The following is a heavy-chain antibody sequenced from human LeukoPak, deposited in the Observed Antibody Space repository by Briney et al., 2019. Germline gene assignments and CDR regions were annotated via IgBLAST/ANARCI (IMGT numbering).Heavy chain of an antibody. V-gene: IGHV3-21*01. CDR3: ARYYYDSSGVFDY. J-gene: IGHJ4*02. D-gene: IGHD3-22*01. Sequence: GGSLRLSCAASGFTFSSYSMNWVRQAPGKGLEWVSSISSSSSYIYYADSVKGRFTISRDNAKNSLYLQMNSLRAEDTAVYCCARYYYDSSGVFDYWGQGTLVTVSS. CDR2: ISSSSSYI. CDR1: GFTFSSYS.